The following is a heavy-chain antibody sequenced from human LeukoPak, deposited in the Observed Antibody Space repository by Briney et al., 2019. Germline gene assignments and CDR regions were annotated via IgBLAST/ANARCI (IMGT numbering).Heavy chain of an antibody. V-gene: IGHV1-58*01. CDR3: AADATPLVRGLIIAFGY. Sequence: SVKVSCKASGLTFSGSAVQWVRQARGQRLEWLGWIIVDSGKTHYLQKLQERVTITRDMSTNTAYMELSSLRSEDTAVYYCAADATPLVRGLIIAFGYWGQGTQVTVSS. CDR1: GLTFSGSA. J-gene: IGHJ4*02. CDR2: IIVDSGKT. D-gene: IGHD3-10*01.